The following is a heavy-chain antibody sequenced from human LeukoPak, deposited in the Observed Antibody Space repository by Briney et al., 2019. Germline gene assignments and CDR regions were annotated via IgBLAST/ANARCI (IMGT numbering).Heavy chain of an antibody. CDR2: ISSSSSYI. D-gene: IGHD5-18*01. V-gene: IGHV3-21*01. CDR3: ARDPRAMGYFDY. CDR1: GFTLSSYS. J-gene: IGHJ4*02. Sequence: PGGSLRLSCAASGFTLSSYSMNWFRQAPGKGLEWVSSISSSSSYIYYADSVKGRFTISRDNAKNSLYLQMNSLRAEDTAVYYCARDPRAMGYFDYWGQGTLVTVSS.